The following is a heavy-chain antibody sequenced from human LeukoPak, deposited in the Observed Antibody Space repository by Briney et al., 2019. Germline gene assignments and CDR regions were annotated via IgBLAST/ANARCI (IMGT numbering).Heavy chain of an antibody. CDR2: INTDGART. CDR1: GFSFISYE. V-gene: IGHV3-74*01. J-gene: IGHJ4*02. D-gene: IGHD2-21*02. Sequence: GGSLRLSCAASGFSFISYEMQWVRQAPGEGLVWVSRINTDGARTSYADSVKGRFTISRDNAKNTLYLQMNSLRAEDTAKYYCARELPREVTLDYWGQGTLVTVSS. CDR3: ARELPREVTLDY.